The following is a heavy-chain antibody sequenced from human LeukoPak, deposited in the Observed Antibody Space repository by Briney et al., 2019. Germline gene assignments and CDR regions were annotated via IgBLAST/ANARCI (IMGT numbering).Heavy chain of an antibody. J-gene: IGHJ4*02. D-gene: IGHD3-10*01. CDR3: AKSITWGSSISVFDY. CDR2: ISWNSGSI. CDR1: GFTFDDYA. V-gene: IGHV3-9*01. Sequence: GGSLRLSCAASGFTFDDYAMHWVRHAPGKGLEWVSGISWNSGSIGYADSVKGRFTISRDNAKNSLYLQMNSLRAEDTALYYCAKSITWGSSISVFDYWGQGTLVTVSS.